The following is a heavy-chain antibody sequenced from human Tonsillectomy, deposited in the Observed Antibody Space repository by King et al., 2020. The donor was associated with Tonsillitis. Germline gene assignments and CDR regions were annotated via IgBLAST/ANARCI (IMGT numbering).Heavy chain of an antibody. CDR2: IHHNGRT. J-gene: IGHJ4*02. V-gene: IGHV4-4*02. Sequence: VQLQESGPGRVKPSGTLSLTCAVSGGSISSSNWWSWVRQPPGKGLEWSGEIHHNGRTNYNPSLKSRVTLSVYKSKNQFSLKLSSVNAADTAVYYCARASLRSGRNGEDDYWGPGTLVTVSS. CDR3: ARASLRSGRNGEDDY. CDR1: GGSISSSNW. D-gene: IGHD3-3*01.